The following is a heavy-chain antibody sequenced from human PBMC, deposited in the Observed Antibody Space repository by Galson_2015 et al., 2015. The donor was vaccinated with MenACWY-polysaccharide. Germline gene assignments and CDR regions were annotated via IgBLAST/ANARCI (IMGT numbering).Heavy chain of an antibody. CDR2: INPNNGGT. Sequence: SVKVSCKAYGYTFICYYMQWGRQAPGPGLEWMGWINPNNGGTDFARKFRGSITMARDTSLSTAYRELNRLTSDDTDVYYCAREQDSRSLDYWGQGTLVTVSS. CDR1: GYTFICYY. J-gene: IGHJ4*02. CDR3: AREQDSRSLDY. V-gene: IGHV1-2*02. D-gene: IGHD4-11*01.